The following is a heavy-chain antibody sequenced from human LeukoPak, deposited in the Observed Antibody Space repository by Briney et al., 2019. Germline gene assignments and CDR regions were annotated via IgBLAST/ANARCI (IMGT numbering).Heavy chain of an antibody. CDR3: ARGGGSGSYYAPYYFDY. CDR2: INPSGGST. CDR1: GYTFTGYY. V-gene: IGHV1-46*01. J-gene: IGHJ4*02. Sequence: ASVKVSCKASGYTFTGYYMHWVRQAPGQGLEWMGIINPSGGSTSYAQKFQGRVTMTRDTSTSTVYMELSSLRSEDTAVYYCARGGGSGSYYAPYYFDYWGQGTLVTVSS. D-gene: IGHD1-26*01.